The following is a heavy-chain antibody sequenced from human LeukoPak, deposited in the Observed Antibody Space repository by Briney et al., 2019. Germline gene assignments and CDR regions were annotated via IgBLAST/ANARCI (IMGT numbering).Heavy chain of an antibody. V-gene: IGHV4-4*08. CDR1: GVSISRHY. Sequence: SETLSLTCTVSGVSISRHYFNWIQQAPGKGLEWIGCIYSNGITSYNPSLRSRGTMSIATSRSQFSLRLTSVTAAETCIYYCMRRGYYDTSGYSPASGYFDLWGRGTLVTVSS. CDR2: IYSNGIT. J-gene: IGHJ2*01. D-gene: IGHD3-22*01. CDR3: MRRGYYDTSGYSPASGYFDL.